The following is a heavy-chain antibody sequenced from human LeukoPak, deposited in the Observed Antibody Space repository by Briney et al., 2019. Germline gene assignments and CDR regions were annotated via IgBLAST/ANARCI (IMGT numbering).Heavy chain of an antibody. D-gene: IGHD5-24*01. Sequence: ASVKVSCKASGGTFSSYAISWVRQAPGQGLEWMGGIIPIFGTANYAQKFQGRVTITADESTSTAYMELSSLRSEDTAVYYCASYEEMATGFDYWGQGTLVTVSS. V-gene: IGHV1-69*13. J-gene: IGHJ4*02. CDR2: IIPIFGTA. CDR1: GGTFSSYA. CDR3: ASYEEMATGFDY.